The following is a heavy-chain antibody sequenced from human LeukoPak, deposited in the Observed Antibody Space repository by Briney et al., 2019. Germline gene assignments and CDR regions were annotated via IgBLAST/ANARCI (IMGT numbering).Heavy chain of an antibody. CDR2: MYHSGST. CDR1: GYSLSRGYY. V-gene: IGHV4-38-2*01. D-gene: IGHD3-22*01. CDR3: ARTDSSSGYYHSGRAFDV. Sequence: SETLSLTCAVSGYSLSRGYYWGWIRQPPGEGLEWIGSMYHSGSTYYNPSLKSRVTISVDTSKNQFSLKLSSVTAADTAVYYCARTDSSSGYYHSGRAFDVWGQGTMVTVCS. J-gene: IGHJ3*01.